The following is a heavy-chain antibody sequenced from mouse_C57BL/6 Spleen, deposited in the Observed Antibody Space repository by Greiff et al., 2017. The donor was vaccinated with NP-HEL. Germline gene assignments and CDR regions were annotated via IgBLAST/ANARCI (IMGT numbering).Heavy chain of an antibody. CDR2: IYPRSGNT. J-gene: IGHJ4*01. D-gene: IGHD1-1*01. Sequence: QVQLQQSGAELARPGASVKLSCKASGYTFTSYGISWVKQRTGQGLEWIGEIYPRSGNTYYNEKFKGKATLTADESSSTAYMELRSLTSEDSAVYFCAREQVSSYGSSYDAMDYWGQGTSVTVSS. CDR1: GYTFTSYG. CDR3: AREQVSSYGSSYDAMDY. V-gene: IGHV1-81*01.